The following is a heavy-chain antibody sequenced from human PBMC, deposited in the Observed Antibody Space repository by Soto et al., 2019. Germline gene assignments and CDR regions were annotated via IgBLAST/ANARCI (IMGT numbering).Heavy chain of an antibody. D-gene: IGHD3-3*01. CDR3: TTDRDYDLWSGYRYYYYGMDV. Sequence: SCVASGLSFSNAWMEYVRQVPGKELQAVGRIKSKTDGVTTDYAAPVKGRFTISRDDSKNTLYLQMNSLKTEDKAVYYCTTDRDYDLWSGYRYYYYGMDVWRQGTAVT. J-gene: IGHJ6*01. CDR2: IKSKTDGVTT. CDR1: GLSFSNAW. V-gene: IGHV3-15*01.